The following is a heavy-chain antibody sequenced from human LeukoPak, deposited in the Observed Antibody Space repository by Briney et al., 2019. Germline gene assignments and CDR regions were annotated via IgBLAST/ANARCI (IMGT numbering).Heavy chain of an antibody. D-gene: IGHD3-22*01. Sequence: SVKVSCKASGGTYSSYAISWVRQAPGQGLEWMGGIIPIFGTANYAQKFQGRVTITADESTSTAYMELSSLRSEDTAVYYCARYDSSGYYYGMDVWGQGTTVTVSS. CDR1: GGTYSSYA. V-gene: IGHV1-69*01. CDR2: IIPIFGTA. CDR3: ARYDSSGYYYGMDV. J-gene: IGHJ6*02.